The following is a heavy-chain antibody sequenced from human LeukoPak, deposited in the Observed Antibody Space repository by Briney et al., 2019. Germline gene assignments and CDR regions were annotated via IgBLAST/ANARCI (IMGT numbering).Heavy chain of an antibody. J-gene: IGHJ3*02. CDR2: IYYSGST. V-gene: IGHV4-59*08. CDR1: GGSISSYY. CDR3: AGHEPFLVPAATGAFDI. Sequence: SETLSLTCTVSGGSISSYYWSWIRQPPGKGLEWIGYIYYSGSTNYNPSLKSRVTISVDTSKNQFSLKLSSVTAADTAVYYCAGHEPFLVPAATGAFDIWGQGTMVTVSS. D-gene: IGHD2-2*01.